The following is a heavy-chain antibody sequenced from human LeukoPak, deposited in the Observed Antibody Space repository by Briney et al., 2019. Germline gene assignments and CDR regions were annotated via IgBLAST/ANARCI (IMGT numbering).Heavy chain of an antibody. CDR2: INAYNGNT. CDR3: ARDPPMVRGVTANYFDY. D-gene: IGHD3-10*01. Sequence: GASVKVSCKASGYTFTSYAMNWVRRAPGQGLEWMGWINAYNGNTNYAQKLQGRVTMTTDTSTSTAYMELRSLRSDDTAVYYCARDPPMVRGVTANYFDYWGQGTLVTVSS. J-gene: IGHJ4*02. CDR1: GYTFTSYA. V-gene: IGHV1-18*01.